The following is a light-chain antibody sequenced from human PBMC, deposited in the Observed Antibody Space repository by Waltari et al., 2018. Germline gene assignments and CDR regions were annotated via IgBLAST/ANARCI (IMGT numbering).Light chain of an antibody. CDR1: SGHSSNV. J-gene: IGLJ3*02. CDR3: QTGGHGTWV. V-gene: IGLV4-69*01. CDR2: VNSDGSH. Sequence: QLVLTQSPSASASLGASVKLTCTLSSGHSSNVIAWLQQQPEKGPRYLMKVNSDGSHSKGDKIPGRFSGSSSGAEHYLTISSLQAEDEADYDGQTGGHGTWVFGGGTKLTVL.